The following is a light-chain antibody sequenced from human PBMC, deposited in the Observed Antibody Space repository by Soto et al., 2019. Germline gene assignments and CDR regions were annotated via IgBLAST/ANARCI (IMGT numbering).Light chain of an antibody. CDR2: DVS. CDR3: SSYRSITTSYV. J-gene: IGLJ1*01. V-gene: IGLV2-14*01. Sequence: QSALTQPASVSGSPGQSITISCTGTSNDIGGYNFVSWYQQHPGKAPELMIYDVSDRPSGVSNRFSGSKSGNTASLTISGLQAEDEADYYCSSYRSITTSYVFGTGTKLTVL. CDR1: SNDIGGYNF.